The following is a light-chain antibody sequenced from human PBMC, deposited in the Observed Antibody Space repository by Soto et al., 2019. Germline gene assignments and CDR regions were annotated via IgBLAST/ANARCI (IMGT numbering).Light chain of an antibody. J-gene: IGKJ2*01. CDR2: GAS. CDR3: QQYNNWSRT. Sequence: EIVMTQSPATLSVSPGERATVSCRASQSVSSNLAWYQQKPGQAPRLLIYGASTRATGIPARFSGSGSGTEFTLTIGSLQSEDFAVSYCQQYNNWSRTFGQGTKLEIK. CDR1: QSVSSN. V-gene: IGKV3-15*01.